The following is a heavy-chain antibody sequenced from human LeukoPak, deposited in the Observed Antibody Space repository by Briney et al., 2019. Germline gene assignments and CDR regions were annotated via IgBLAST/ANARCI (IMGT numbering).Heavy chain of an antibody. V-gene: IGHV1-8*03. CDR1: GYTFTSYD. Sequence: ASVKVSCKASGYTFTSYDINWVRQATGQGLEWMGWMNPNSGNTGYAQKFQGRVTITRNTSISTAYMELSSLRSEDTAVYYCARVTYCSSTNCYTDGYYYYYMDVWGKGTTVTVSS. J-gene: IGHJ6*03. D-gene: IGHD2-2*02. CDR3: ARVTYCSSTNCYTDGYYYYYMDV. CDR2: MNPNSGNT.